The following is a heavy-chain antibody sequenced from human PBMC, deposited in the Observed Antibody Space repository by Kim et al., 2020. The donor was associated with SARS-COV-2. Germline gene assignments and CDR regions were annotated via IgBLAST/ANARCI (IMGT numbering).Heavy chain of an antibody. CDR2: ITWDSYNI. CDR1: GFTFDDYA. J-gene: IGHJ5*02. Sequence: SLRLSCAASGFTFDDYAMHWVRQAPGKGLEWVSGITWDSYNIGYADSVKGRFTISRDNAKKCLYLQMNSLRTEDTALYYCVKGRLDTDVVVYNWFDPWGQGILVTVSS. D-gene: IGHD5-18*01. V-gene: IGHV3-9*01. CDR3: VKGRLDTDVVVYNWFDP.